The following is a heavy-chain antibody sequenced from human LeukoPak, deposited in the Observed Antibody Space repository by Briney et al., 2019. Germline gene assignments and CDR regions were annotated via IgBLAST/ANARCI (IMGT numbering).Heavy chain of an antibody. D-gene: IGHD3-10*01. Sequence: SETLSLTCAVYGGSFSGYYWSWIRQPPGKGLEWIGSVYHSGSTYYTPSLKSRVTFSVDTSKNQFSLKLSSVTAADTAVYYCAKSSGSLFDPWGQGTLVTVSS. V-gene: IGHV4-34*01. CDR3: AKSSGSLFDP. CDR2: VYHSGST. J-gene: IGHJ5*02. CDR1: GGSFSGYY.